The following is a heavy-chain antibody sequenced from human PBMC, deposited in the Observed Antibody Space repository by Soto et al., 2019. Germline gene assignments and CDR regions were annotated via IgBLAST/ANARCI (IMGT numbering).Heavy chain of an antibody. CDR3: ARDGQGILWFGELLERYYYGMDV. V-gene: IGHV4-4*02. D-gene: IGHD3-10*01. CDR2: IYHSGST. CDR1: GGSISSSNW. J-gene: IGHJ6*02. Sequence: SETLSLTCAVSGGSISSSNWWSWVRQPPGKGLEWIGEIYHSGSTNYNPSLKSRVTISVDKSKNQFSLKLSSVTAADTAVYYCARDGQGILWFGELLERYYYGMDVWGQGTTVTVSS.